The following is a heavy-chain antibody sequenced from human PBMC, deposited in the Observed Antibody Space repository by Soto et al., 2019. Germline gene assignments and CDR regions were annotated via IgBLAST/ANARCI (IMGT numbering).Heavy chain of an antibody. CDR3: ARDQIGYCSGGSCEDGATFDP. D-gene: IGHD2-15*01. CDR2: IYYTGTT. V-gene: IGHV4-31*03. CDR1: GGAIRGGGYY. Sequence: QVQLQESGPGLVRPSQTLSLTCTVSGGAIRGGGYYWTWIRQHPGKGLEWMGYIYYTGTTYYNPSLKSRVIISIDTSKNQFSLKLSSVTAADTAVYYCARDQIGYCSGGSCEDGATFDPWGQGSLVTVSS. J-gene: IGHJ5*02.